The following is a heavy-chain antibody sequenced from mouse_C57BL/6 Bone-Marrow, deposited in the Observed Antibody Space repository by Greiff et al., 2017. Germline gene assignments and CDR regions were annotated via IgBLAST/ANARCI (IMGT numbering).Heavy chain of an antibody. CDR1: GFSLTSYG. V-gene: IGHV2-5*01. Sequence: VQLQQSGPGLVQPSQSLSITCTVSGFSLTSYGVHWVRQSPGKGLEWLGVIWRGGSTDYNAAFMSRLSITKDNSTSQVFFKMNSLQADDTAIYYCAKDYGSNPYYFDYWGQGTTLTVSS. CDR3: AKDYGSNPYYFDY. CDR2: IWRGGST. D-gene: IGHD1-1*01. J-gene: IGHJ2*01.